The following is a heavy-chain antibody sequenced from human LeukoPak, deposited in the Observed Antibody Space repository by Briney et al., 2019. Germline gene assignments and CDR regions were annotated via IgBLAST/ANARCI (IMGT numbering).Heavy chain of an antibody. CDR1: GDSLSSGHHY. CDR3: AQTLEVSTITVHY. Sequence: SETLSLTCTVSGDSLSSGHHYWTWIRQHPGQGLEYIGYVYHNGNAYYNPSLKGRFTISIDTSKNQFSLNLASVTAADTAVYFCAQTLEVSTITVHYWGQGTLVTVSS. D-gene: IGHD2-8*02. CDR2: VYHNGNA. V-gene: IGHV4-31*03. J-gene: IGHJ4*02.